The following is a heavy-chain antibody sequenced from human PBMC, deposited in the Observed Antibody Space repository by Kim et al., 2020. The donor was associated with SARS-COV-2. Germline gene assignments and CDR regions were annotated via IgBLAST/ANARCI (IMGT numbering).Heavy chain of an antibody. Sequence: SETLSLTCTVSGGSISSGGYYWSWIRQHPGKGLEWIGYIYYSGSTYYNPSLKSRVTISVDTSKNQFSLKLSSVTAADTAVYYCARYERRDGYKGAFDIWGQGTMVTVSS. D-gene: IGHD5-12*01. J-gene: IGHJ3*02. CDR3: ARYERRDGYKGAFDI. V-gene: IGHV4-31*03. CDR2: IYYSGST. CDR1: GGSISSGGYY.